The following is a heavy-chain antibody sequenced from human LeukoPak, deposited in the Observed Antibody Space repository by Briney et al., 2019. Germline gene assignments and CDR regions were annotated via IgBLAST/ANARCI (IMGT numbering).Heavy chain of an antibody. J-gene: IGHJ4*02. V-gene: IGHV3-23*01. D-gene: IGHD6-19*01. Sequence: GGSLRLSXAASGFTFSSYAMSWVRQAPGKGLEWVSVISGSGGSTYYADSVKGRFTISRDNSKNTLYLQMNSLRAEDTAVYYCAKHRGYSSGWSDYWGQGSLVTVSS. CDR1: GFTFSSYA. CDR2: ISGSGGST. CDR3: AKHRGYSSGWSDY.